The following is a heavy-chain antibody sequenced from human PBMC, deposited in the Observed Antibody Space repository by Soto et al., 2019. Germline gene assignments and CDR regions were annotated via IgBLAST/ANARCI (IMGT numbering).Heavy chain of an antibody. J-gene: IGHJ5*02. CDR3: ARDRSGYYWFDA. V-gene: IGHV4-38-2*02. CDR2: IYHSGTT. CDR1: GDSISSGYF. Sequence: SETLSLTCAVSGDSISSGYFWGWIRQPPGKGLGWIGSIYHSGTTYYNPSLKSRVTISVDTSKNQISLKVTSVTAADTAVYYCARDRSGYYWFDAWGQGTLVTVSS. D-gene: IGHD3-3*01.